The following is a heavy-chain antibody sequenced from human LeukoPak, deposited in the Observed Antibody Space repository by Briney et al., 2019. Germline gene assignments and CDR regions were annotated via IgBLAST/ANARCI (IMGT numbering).Heavy chain of an antibody. V-gene: IGHV3-7*03. Sequence: PGGSLRLSCAASGFTFSSYAMSWVRQVPGRGPEWVANVNRDGSETYYLDSVKGRFTISKDDAKNSLYPQMNSLRAEDTALYHCARNNGMDVWGQGTTVIASS. CDR2: VNRDGSET. CDR1: GFTFSSYA. CDR3: ARNNGMDV. J-gene: IGHJ6*02.